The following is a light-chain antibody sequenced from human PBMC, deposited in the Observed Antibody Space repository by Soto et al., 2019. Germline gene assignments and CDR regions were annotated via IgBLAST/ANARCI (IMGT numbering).Light chain of an antibody. J-gene: IGLJ2*01. Sequence: QSALTQPRSVSGSPGQSVTISCTGTSSDVGDYNYVSWYQQHPGKAPKFIIYEVSKRPSGVPDRFSGSKSGNTASLTISGLQAEDAADYYCCSYAGTYTVVFGGGPMLTVL. CDR3: CSYAGTYTVV. V-gene: IGLV2-11*01. CDR1: SSDVGDYNY. CDR2: EVS.